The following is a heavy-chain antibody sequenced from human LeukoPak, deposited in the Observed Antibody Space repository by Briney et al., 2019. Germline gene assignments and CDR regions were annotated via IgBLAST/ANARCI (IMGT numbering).Heavy chain of an antibody. CDR1: GFTFSSYG. J-gene: IGHJ4*02. V-gene: IGHV3-30*18. Sequence: GGSLRLSCAASGFTFSSYGMHWVRQAPGKGLEWVAVISYDGSNKYYADSVKGRFTISRDNSKNTLYLQMNSLRAEDTAVYYCPKFPWDYWGQGTLVTVSS. CDR2: ISYDGSNK. CDR3: PKFPWDY.